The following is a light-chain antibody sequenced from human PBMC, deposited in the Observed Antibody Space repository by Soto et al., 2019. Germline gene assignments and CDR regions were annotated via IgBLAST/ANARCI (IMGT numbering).Light chain of an antibody. V-gene: IGKV3-15*01. CDR1: QSVISS. CDR2: GAS. J-gene: IGKJ5*01. CDR3: QHYNNWLGT. Sequence: EIVVTQSPAVVSLSQGERVTLSCRASQSVISSLAWYQQKLGQAPRLLIYGASTRATGIPARFSGSGSGTEFFLNISSLQSEDSAIYYCQHYNNWLGTFGGGTRLEIK.